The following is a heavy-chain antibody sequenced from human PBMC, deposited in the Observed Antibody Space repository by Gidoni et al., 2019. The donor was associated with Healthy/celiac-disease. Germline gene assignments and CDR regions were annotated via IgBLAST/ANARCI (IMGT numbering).Heavy chain of an antibody. V-gene: IGHV4-38-2*02. J-gene: IGHJ6*02. D-gene: IGHD6-13*01. Sequence: QVQLQESGPGLVKPSETLSLTCTVSGYSIRSGYYWGWIRQPPGKGLEWIGSIYHSGSTYDNPSLKSRVTISVDTSKNQFSLKLSSVTAADTAVYYCGVAAAGNRGAYYYYGMDVWGQGTTVTVSS. CDR2: IYHSGST. CDR3: GVAAAGNRGAYYYYGMDV. CDR1: GYSIRSGYY.